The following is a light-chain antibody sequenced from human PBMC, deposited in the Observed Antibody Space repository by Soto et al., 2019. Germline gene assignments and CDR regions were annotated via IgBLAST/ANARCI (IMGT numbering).Light chain of an antibody. Sequence: DIQMTQSPSSLSSSVGDRVTVTCRASERINNSLNWYQQKPGKAPKLLIYAASSLQSGVPSRFSGRCSGTDFTFTISRLQPEDFANDYGQQSYSTPWTFGQVTKVEI. J-gene: IGKJ1*01. CDR1: ERINNS. V-gene: IGKV1-39*01. CDR2: AAS. CDR3: QQSYSTPWT.